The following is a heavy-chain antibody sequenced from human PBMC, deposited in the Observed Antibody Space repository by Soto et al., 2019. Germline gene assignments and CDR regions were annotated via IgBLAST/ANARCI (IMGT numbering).Heavy chain of an antibody. D-gene: IGHD3-10*01. J-gene: IGHJ5*02. CDR2: ISNEGRNK. CDR1: GFTFSSSG. Sequence: QVQLVESGGGVVQPGRSPRLSCAASGFTFSSSGIHWVRQAPGKGLEWVAVISNEGRNKFYADSVKGRFTISRDNSNSTLYLQMNSLLTEDTAVYYCAKARFGSWGQGTLVTVSS. CDR3: AKARFGS. V-gene: IGHV3-30*18.